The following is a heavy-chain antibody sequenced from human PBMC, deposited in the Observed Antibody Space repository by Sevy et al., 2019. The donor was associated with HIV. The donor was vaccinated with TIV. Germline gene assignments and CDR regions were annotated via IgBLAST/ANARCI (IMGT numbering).Heavy chain of an antibody. CDR1: RFTFSSYA. CDR3: AKFFPQDAFDI. Sequence: GGSLRLSCAASRFTFSSYAMSWVRLAPGKGLEWVSAISAGGSTFYSDFVKARFSISRDNSKNTLYLQMNSLRVEDTAVYYCAKFFPQDAFDIWGQGTMVTVSS. V-gene: IGHV3-23*01. J-gene: IGHJ3*02. D-gene: IGHD3-3*01. CDR2: ISAGGST.